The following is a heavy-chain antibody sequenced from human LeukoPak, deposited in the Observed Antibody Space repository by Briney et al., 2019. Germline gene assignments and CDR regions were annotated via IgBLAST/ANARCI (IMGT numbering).Heavy chain of an antibody. CDR1: GGSTGGGDYSISSGGYY. V-gene: IGHV4-30-2*02. CDR3: ARSGYSSSDIDY. CDR2: IHQRGST. D-gene: IGHD6-6*01. Sequence: PSQTLSLTCSVSGGSTGGGDYSISSGGYYWSWVRQPPGKGLEWIGHIHQRGSTYYNPSLKSRVTISVDTSNNQFSLKLSSVTAADTAVYYCARSGYSSSDIDYWGQGTLVTVSS. J-gene: IGHJ4*02.